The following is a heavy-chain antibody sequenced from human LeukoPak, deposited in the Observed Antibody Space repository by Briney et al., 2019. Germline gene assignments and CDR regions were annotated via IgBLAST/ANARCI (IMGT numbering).Heavy chain of an antibody. D-gene: IGHD3-22*01. CDR2: VYYSGNT. Sequence: SETLSLTCTVSGGSINSNNYYWGWIRQPPGKGLEWIASVYYSGNTWYNPSLKSRVTISVDTSKNQFSLKLSSVTAADTAVYYCARVDYYDNGGYFLFDYWGQGTLVTVSS. J-gene: IGHJ4*02. CDR1: GGSINSNNYY. V-gene: IGHV4-39*07. CDR3: ARVDYYDNGGYFLFDY.